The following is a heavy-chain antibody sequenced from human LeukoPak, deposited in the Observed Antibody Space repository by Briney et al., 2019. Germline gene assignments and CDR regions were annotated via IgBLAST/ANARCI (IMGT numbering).Heavy chain of an antibody. CDR1: GITLSNYG. CDR2: ISGSGGRT. CDR3: AKRGVVIRVILVGFHKEAYYFDS. V-gene: IGHV3-23*01. J-gene: IGHJ4*02. Sequence: GGSLRLTCAVSGITLSNYGMSWVRQAPGKGLEWVAGISGSGGRTNYADSVKGRFTISRDNRKNTLYLQMNSLRAEDTAVYFCAKRGVVIRVILVGFHKEAYYFDSWGQGALVTVSS. D-gene: IGHD3-22*01.